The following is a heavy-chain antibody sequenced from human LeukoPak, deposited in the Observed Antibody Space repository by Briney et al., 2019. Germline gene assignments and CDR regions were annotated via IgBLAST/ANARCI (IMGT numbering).Heavy chain of an antibody. Sequence: SVKVSCKASGGTFSSYAISWERQAPGQGLEWMGGIIPIFGTANYAQKFQGRVTITTDESTSTAYMELSSLRSEDTAVYYCARVNYYDSSGYYYFDYWGQGTLVTVSS. V-gene: IGHV1-69*05. D-gene: IGHD3-22*01. J-gene: IGHJ4*02. CDR1: GGTFSSYA. CDR2: IIPIFGTA. CDR3: ARVNYYDSSGYYYFDY.